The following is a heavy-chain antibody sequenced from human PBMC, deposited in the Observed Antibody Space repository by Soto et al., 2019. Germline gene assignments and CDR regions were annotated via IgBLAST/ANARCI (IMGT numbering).Heavy chain of an antibody. CDR3: AKSSRGYRLDY. CDR1: GFTFSSYG. V-gene: IGHV3-30*18. J-gene: IGHJ4*02. CDR2: ISYDGSNK. Sequence: PGGSLRLSCAASGFTFSSYGMHWVRQAPGKGLEWVAVISYDGSNKYYADSVKGRFTISRDNSKNTLYLQMNSLRAEDTAVYYCAKSSRGYRLDYWGQGTLVTAPQ. D-gene: IGHD6-19*01.